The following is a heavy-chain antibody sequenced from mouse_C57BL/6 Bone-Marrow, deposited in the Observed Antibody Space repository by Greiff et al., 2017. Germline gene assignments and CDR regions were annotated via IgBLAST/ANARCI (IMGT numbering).Heavy chain of an antibody. Sequence: VQLQQSGPELVKPGASVKISCKASGYTFTDSYMNWVKQSHGKSLEWIGDINPNNGGTSYNQKFKGKATLTVDKSSSTAYMELRSLTAEDSAVYYCSRSPLRGFDYWGQGTTLTVSS. D-gene: IGHD1-1*01. J-gene: IGHJ2*01. CDR3: SRSPLRGFDY. CDR2: INPNNGGT. CDR1: GYTFTDSY. V-gene: IGHV1-26*01.